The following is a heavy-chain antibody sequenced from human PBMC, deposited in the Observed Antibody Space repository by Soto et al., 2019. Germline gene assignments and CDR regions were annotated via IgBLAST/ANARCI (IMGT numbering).Heavy chain of an antibody. CDR3: ARESEDLTSNFDY. V-gene: IGHV3-21*06. CDR1: GFTFSDFG. Sequence: GGSLRLSCVVSGFTFSDFGMHWVRQSPGEGLAWVSSISSTTNYIYYGDSMKGRFTISRDNAKNSLYLEMNSLRAEDTAVYYCARESEDLTSNFDYWGQGTLVTVSS. J-gene: IGHJ4*02. CDR2: ISSTTNYI.